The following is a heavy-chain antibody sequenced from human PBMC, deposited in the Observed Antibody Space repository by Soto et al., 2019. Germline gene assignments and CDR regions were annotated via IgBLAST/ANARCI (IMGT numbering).Heavy chain of an antibody. V-gene: IGHV3-7*01. D-gene: IGHD6-13*01. J-gene: IGHJ6*03. CDR3: AREPWRAAAVSYYYYMDV. CDR2: IKKDGSEK. CDR1: GFTFSSYW. Sequence: EVQLVESGGGLVQPGGSLRLSCAASGFTFSSYWMSWVRQAPGKGLEWVANIKKDGSEKYYVDSVKGRFTISRGNAKNSLYLQMNSLRAEDTAVYYCAREPWRAAAVSYYYYMDVWGNGTTVTFSS.